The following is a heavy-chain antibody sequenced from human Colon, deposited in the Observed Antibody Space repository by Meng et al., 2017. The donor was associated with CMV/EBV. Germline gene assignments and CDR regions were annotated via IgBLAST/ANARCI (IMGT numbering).Heavy chain of an antibody. D-gene: IGHD3-16*01. V-gene: IGHV4-59*01. Sequence: GSLRLSCTVPGGSISSYYWSWIRQHPGKGLEWIGYIYYSVSTNYTPSLKSRVTISVDTSKNQFSLKLSSVTAADAAVYYCARGGGLNWVSYYYGMDVWGQGTTVTVSS. J-gene: IGHJ6*02. CDR1: GGSISSYY. CDR3: ARGGGLNWVSYYYGMDV. CDR2: IYYSVST.